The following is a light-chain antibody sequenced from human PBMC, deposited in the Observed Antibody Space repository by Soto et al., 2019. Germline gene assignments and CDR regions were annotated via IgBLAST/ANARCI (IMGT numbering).Light chain of an antibody. CDR3: SSYRSSNTPVV. CDR1: SSDVGGYNY. Sequence: QSVLTQPASVSGSPGQSITISCTGTSSDVGGYNYVSWYQQHPGKAPKLMIYEVSNRPSGVSNRFSGSKSGNTASLTISGLQAEDEADYYCSSYRSSNTPVVFGGGTKLTVL. CDR2: EVS. J-gene: IGLJ2*01. V-gene: IGLV2-14*01.